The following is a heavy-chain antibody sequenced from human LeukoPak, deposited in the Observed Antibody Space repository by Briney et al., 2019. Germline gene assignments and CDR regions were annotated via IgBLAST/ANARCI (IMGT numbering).Heavy chain of an antibody. CDR2: IYYSGST. V-gene: IGHV4-39*07. J-gene: IGHJ4*02. CDR3: ARGPYYYDSSGYFDY. CDR1: GGSISSSSYY. D-gene: IGHD3-22*01. Sequence: PSETLSLTCTVSGGSISSSSYYWGWIRQPPGKGLEWIGRIYYSGSTYYNPSLKSRVPISVETTKNQFSLKLSSVTPADMAVHYCARGPYYYDSSGYFDYWGQGTLVTVSS.